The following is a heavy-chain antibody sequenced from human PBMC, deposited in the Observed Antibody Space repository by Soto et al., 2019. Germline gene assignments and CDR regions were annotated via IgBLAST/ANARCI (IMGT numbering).Heavy chain of an antibody. CDR2: IWYDGSNK. J-gene: IGHJ6*03. Sequence: LRLSCAASGFTFSSYGMHWVRQAPGKGLEWVAVIWYDGSNKYYADSVKGRFTISRDNSKNTLYLQMNSLRAEDTAVYYCARDPRDYYYYMDVWGKGTTVTVSS. CDR1: GFTFSSYG. V-gene: IGHV3-33*01. CDR3: ARDPRDYYYYMDV.